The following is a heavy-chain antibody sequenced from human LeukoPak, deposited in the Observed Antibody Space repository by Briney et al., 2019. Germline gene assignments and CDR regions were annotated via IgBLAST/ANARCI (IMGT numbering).Heavy chain of an antibody. CDR1: GFTFSDHY. Sequence: GGSLRLACAASGFTFSDHYMDWVRQAPGKGLEWVGRTRNKANSYTTEYAASVKGRFTISRDDSKNSLYLQMNSLKTEDTAVYYCARVSVGSWSKTDYWGQGTLVTVSS. J-gene: IGHJ4*02. D-gene: IGHD6-13*01. CDR2: TRNKANSYTT. CDR3: ARVSVGSWSKTDY. V-gene: IGHV3-72*01.